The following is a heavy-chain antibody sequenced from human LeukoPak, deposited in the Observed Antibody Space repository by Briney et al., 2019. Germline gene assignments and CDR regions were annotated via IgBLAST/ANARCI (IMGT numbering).Heavy chain of an antibody. D-gene: IGHD2-15*01. J-gene: IGHJ4*02. CDR3: AKGSDSGGTCYSGCNY. V-gene: IGHV3-23*01. CDR1: GFTFNSYA. CDR2: ISHSGGST. Sequence: GGSLRLSCAASGFTFNSYAMSWVRQAPGKGLEWVSVISHSGGSTYYADSVKGRFTISRDNSKNTLYLQMNRLRAENTAVYYCAKGSDSGGTCYSGCNYWGQGTLVTVSS.